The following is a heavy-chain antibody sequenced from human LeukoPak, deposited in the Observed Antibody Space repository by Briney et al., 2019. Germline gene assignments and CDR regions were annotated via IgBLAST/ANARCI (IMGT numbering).Heavy chain of an antibody. CDR2: ISYDGSSK. J-gene: IGHJ4*02. D-gene: IGHD2-21*02. CDR3: ARDLNSIVMITAYM. CDR1: GFSFSDAW. Sequence: GGCLRLSCVGSGFSFSDAWMSWVRQAPGKGLEWVAVISYDGSSKYYADSVKGRFTISRDNSKNKMYLQMDSLRAEDTAVYYCARDLNSIVMITAYMWGQGTLVTVSS. V-gene: IGHV3-30*03.